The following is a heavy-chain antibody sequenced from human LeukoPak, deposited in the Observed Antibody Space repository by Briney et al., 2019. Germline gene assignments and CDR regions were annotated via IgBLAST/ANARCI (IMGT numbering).Heavy chain of an antibody. CDR2: INPNSGGT. Sequence: ASVKVSCKASGYTFTGYYMHWVRQAPGQGLEWMGWINPNSGGTNYAQKFQGRVTMTEDTSTDTAYMELSSLRSEDTAVYYCATAPDRQYGDYAFDYWGQGTLVTVSS. CDR1: GYTFTGYY. CDR3: ATAPDRQYGDYAFDY. D-gene: IGHD4-17*01. V-gene: IGHV1-2*02. J-gene: IGHJ4*02.